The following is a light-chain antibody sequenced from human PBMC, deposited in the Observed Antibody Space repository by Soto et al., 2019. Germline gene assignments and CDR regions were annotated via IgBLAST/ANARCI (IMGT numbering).Light chain of an antibody. CDR3: SSYTRSTTQV. V-gene: IGLV2-14*01. CDR1: SSDVGGYDY. J-gene: IGLJ3*02. Sequence: QSALTQPASVSGSPGQSITISCTGSSSDVGGYDYVSWYQQHPGKAPKLVIYEVGDRPSGVSNRFSGSKSGNTASLTISGLQAEDEADYYCSSYTRSTTQVFGGGTKLTVL. CDR2: EVG.